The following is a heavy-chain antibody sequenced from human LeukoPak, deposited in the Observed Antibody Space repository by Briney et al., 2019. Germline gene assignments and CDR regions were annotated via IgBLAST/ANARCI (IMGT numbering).Heavy chain of an antibody. Sequence: ASVKVSCKASGYTFTGYYMHWVRQAPGQGLEWMGWINPNSGGTNYAQKFQGRVTKTRDTSISTAYMELSRLRSDDTAVYYCAQYCSSTSCYRQGAFDIWGQGTMVTVSS. CDR3: AQYCSSTSCYRQGAFDI. V-gene: IGHV1-2*02. J-gene: IGHJ3*02. D-gene: IGHD2-2*01. CDR1: GYTFTGYY. CDR2: INPNSGGT.